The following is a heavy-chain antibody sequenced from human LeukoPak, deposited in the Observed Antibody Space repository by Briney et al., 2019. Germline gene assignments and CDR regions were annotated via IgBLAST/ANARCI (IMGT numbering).Heavy chain of an antibody. Sequence: PSETLSLTCTVSGDPVNSGDFYWSWIRQSPGRGLQWIAYTHHTGSSNYNPSLKSRVTISVDTSKNQFSLKLSSVTAADTAVYYCVRSPSTYYYDSSGPEDAFDIWGQGTMVTVS. CDR1: GDPVNSGDFY. D-gene: IGHD3-22*01. J-gene: IGHJ3*02. V-gene: IGHV4-61*08. CDR3: VRSPSTYYYDSSGPEDAFDI. CDR2: THHTGSS.